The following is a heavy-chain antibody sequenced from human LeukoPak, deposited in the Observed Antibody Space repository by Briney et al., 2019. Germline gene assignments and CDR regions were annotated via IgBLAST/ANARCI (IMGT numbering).Heavy chain of an antibody. CDR2: VYYTGST. D-gene: IGHD5-18*01. Sequence: ASETLSLTCTVSGGSIINYYWSWIRQPPGKGLEWIRYVYYTGSTNYNPSLKSRVTISVDTSKNQFSLKLSSVTAADTAVYYCARVQIGYSYGLFDYWGQGTLVTVSS. V-gene: IGHV4-59*01. CDR1: GGSIINYY. CDR3: ARVQIGYSYGLFDY. J-gene: IGHJ4*02.